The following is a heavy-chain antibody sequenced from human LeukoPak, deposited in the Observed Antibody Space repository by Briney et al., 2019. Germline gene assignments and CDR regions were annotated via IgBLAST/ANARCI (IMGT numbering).Heavy chain of an antibody. J-gene: IGHJ4*02. CDR2: IYYTGST. D-gene: IGHD6-19*01. Sequence: PSETLSLTCTVSGGSVSSGGYYWSWIRQPPGKGLEWIAYIYYTGSTHYSPSLKSRVTMSVDTSKNQFSLKLSSVPPSDTPEYYCARESGSSGWFYYFDYWGQGTLVTVSS. CDR1: GGSVSSGGYY. V-gene: IGHV4-61*08. CDR3: ARESGSSGWFYYFDY.